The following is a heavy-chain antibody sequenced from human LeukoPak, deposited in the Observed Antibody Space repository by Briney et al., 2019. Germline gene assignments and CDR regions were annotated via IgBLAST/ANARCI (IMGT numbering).Heavy chain of an antibody. CDR3: AKGGDYYDSGNWFDP. CDR2: IYYSGST. V-gene: IGHV4-59*01. CDR1: GGSISSYY. D-gene: IGHD3-22*01. Sequence: SETLSLTCTVSGGSISSYYWSWIRQPPGKGLEWIGYIYYSGSTNYNPSLKSRVTISVDTSKNQFSLKLSSVTAADTAVYYCAKGGDYYDSGNWFDPWGQGTLVTVSS. J-gene: IGHJ5*02.